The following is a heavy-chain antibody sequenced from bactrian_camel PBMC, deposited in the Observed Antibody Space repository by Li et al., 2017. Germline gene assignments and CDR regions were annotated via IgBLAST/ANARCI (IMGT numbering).Heavy chain of an antibody. V-gene: IGHV3S40*01. CDR2: IATHGGSA. D-gene: IGHD6*01. CDR1: GWTAC. CDR3: TVKDGGSWVTLPY. J-gene: IGHJ4*01. Sequence: DVQLVESGGGSVQAGGSLRLSCKPSGWTACVGWFRQAPGKKLEWVSLIATHGGSAYYADSVRGRFTCSRDNAKNTLYLQMNSLKADDTAVYYCTVKDGGSWVTLPYWGQGTQVTVS.